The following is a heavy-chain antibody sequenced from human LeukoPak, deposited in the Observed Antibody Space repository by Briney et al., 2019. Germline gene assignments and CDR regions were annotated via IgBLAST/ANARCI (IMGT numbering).Heavy chain of an antibody. Sequence: ASVKVSCKASGYTFTGYYMHWVRQPPGRGREWVGWINPNSGGTNYAQKFQGWVTMTRDTSISTAYMELSRLRSDDTAVYYCARDAAVAGQDRPFDYWGQGTLVTVSS. V-gene: IGHV1-2*04. D-gene: IGHD6-19*01. J-gene: IGHJ4*02. CDR2: INPNSGGT. CDR1: GYTFTGYY. CDR3: ARDAAVAGQDRPFDY.